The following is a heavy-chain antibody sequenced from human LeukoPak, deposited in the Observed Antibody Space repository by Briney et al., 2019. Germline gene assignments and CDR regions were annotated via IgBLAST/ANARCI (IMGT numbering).Heavy chain of an antibody. V-gene: IGHV4-59*12. J-gene: IGHJ4*02. D-gene: IGHD3-22*01. Sequence: PSETLSLTCTVSGGSISSYFWSWIRQPPGKGLEWIGYIYDSGSTNYNPSLKSRVTISVDTSKNRFSLKLSSVTAADTAVYYCARKYYYDSSGYYWGQGTLVTVSS. CDR1: GGSISSYF. CDR3: ARKYYYDSSGYY. CDR2: IYDSGST.